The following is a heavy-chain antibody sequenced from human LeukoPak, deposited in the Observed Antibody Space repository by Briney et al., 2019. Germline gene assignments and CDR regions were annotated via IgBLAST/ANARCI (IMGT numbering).Heavy chain of an antibody. D-gene: IGHD3-16*01. V-gene: IGHV3-23*01. CDR3: AKDGSWGDYYFYFYMDV. Sequence: RGSLRLSCEAPGPGFTFGNFALSWVRQAPGKGLEWVSGISGGGYYTYYADSVKGRFTISRDNSKNTLYIKMNSLRAEDTAVYYCAKDGSWGDYYFYFYMDVWGTGTTVTVSS. CDR2: ISGGGYYT. J-gene: IGHJ6*03. CDR1: GPGFTFGNFA.